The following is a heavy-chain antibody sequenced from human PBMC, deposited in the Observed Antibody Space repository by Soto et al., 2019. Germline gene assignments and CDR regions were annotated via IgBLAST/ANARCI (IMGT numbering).Heavy chain of an antibody. CDR2: IHSGGTT. J-gene: IGHJ4*02. Sequence: EEQLVEFGGGLIQPGGSLRLSCAASGFTVRHNYMNWVRQAPGKGLEWVSVIHSGGTTNYADSVRGRFTISRDNSKNTVYIEMNSLRAEHTAVYYCARGGAGTESPFDFWGQGTLVTVSS. CDR3: ARGGAGTESPFDF. CDR1: GFTVRHNY. V-gene: IGHV3-53*01. D-gene: IGHD6-19*01.